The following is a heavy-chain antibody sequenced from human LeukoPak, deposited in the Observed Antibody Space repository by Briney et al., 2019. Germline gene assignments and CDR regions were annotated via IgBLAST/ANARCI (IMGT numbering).Heavy chain of an antibody. Sequence: GGSLRLSCAASGFTFSSSGMHWVRQAPGKGLEWVAFIRFDASNQYYADSVKGRFTISRDNAKNSLYLQMNSLRAEDTAVYYCARDRGRDGYYYYYYYMDVWGKGTTVTVSS. V-gene: IGHV3-30*02. CDR1: GFTFSSSG. CDR2: IRFDASNQ. J-gene: IGHJ6*03. CDR3: ARDRGRDGYYYYYYYMDV. D-gene: IGHD3-10*01.